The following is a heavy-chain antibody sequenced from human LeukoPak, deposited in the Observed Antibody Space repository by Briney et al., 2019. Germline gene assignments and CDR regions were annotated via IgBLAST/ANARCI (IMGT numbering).Heavy chain of an antibody. Sequence: PSETLSLTCTVSGYSISSGYYWGWIRQPPGKGLEWIGSIYHSGSTYYNPSLKSRVTISVDTSKNQFSLKLSSVTAADTAVYYCARFDYYDSSGYYPWDVDYWGQGTLVTVSS. CDR2: IYHSGST. J-gene: IGHJ4*02. D-gene: IGHD3-22*01. CDR3: ARFDYYDSSGYYPWDVDY. CDR1: GYSISSGYY. V-gene: IGHV4-38-2*02.